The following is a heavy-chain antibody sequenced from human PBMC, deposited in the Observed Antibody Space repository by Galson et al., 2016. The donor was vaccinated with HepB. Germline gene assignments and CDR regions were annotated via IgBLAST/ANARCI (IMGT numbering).Heavy chain of an antibody. CDR3: ARSSSWYNYYYGLDV. Sequence: SVKVSCKASGYNFISYDVNWVRQAPGQGLEWMGWVDPNSDSSGYAQKFQGRLTLTTDTSTSTAYMELSSLTAEDTAVYSCARSSSWYNYYYGLDVWGQGTAVTVSS. V-gene: IGHV1-8*01. J-gene: IGHJ6*02. CDR2: VDPNSDSS. D-gene: IGHD6-13*01. CDR1: GYNFISYD.